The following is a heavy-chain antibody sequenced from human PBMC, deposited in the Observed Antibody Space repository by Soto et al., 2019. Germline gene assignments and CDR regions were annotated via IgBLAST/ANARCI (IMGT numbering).Heavy chain of an antibody. CDR1: GGSISSYY. Sequence: SETLSLTCTVSGGSISSYYWSWIRQPPGKKLEWIGYIYYSGSTNYNPSLKSRVTISLDTSKNQFSLKLTSVTSADTAVYYCARDKITGLFDYWGQGTLVTVSS. V-gene: IGHV4-59*01. CDR3: ARDKITGLFDY. J-gene: IGHJ4*02. D-gene: IGHD2-8*02. CDR2: IYYSGST.